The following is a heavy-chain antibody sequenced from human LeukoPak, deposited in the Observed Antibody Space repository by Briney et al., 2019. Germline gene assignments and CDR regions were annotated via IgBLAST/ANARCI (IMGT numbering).Heavy chain of an antibody. CDR2: IKQDGSEK. J-gene: IGHJ3*02. CDR3: AREAYNWNIDVFDI. CDR1: GFTFNTYG. Sequence: SGGSLRLSCAASGFTFNTYGMSWVRQAPGKGLAWVANIKQDGSEKYYVDSVKGRFTISRDNAKNSLYLQMNSLRAEDTAVYYCAREAYNWNIDVFDIWGQGTMVTVSS. V-gene: IGHV3-7*01. D-gene: IGHD1/OR15-1a*01.